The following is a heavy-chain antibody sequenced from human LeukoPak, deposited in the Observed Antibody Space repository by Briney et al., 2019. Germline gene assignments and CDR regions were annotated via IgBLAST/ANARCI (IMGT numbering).Heavy chain of an antibody. CDR3: ARGFYGAGSHFDY. Sequence: KPSETLSLTCAVSGGSISSGDFPWRWIRQPPGKGLEWIGYIFHTGHTSYNPSLKSRVTISVDMSKNQLSLRLTSVTAADTAVYYCARGFYGAGSHFDYWGQGTLVTVSS. J-gene: IGHJ4*02. CDR2: IFHTGHT. CDR1: GGSISSGDFP. V-gene: IGHV4-30-2*01. D-gene: IGHD3-10*01.